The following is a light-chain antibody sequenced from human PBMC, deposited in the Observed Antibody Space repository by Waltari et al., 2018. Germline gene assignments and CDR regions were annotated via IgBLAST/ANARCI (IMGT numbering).Light chain of an antibody. J-gene: IGKJ1*01. CDR2: GTS. V-gene: IGKV3-20*01. Sequence: ELVLTQSPGTLSLSPGERATLSCRASQSVSRALAWYQQKPGQAPRLLIYGTSNRATGIPDMFSGSGSGTDFSLTISRLEPEDVAVYFCQHYVRLPATFGQGTKVEIK. CDR1: QSVSRA. CDR3: QHYVRLPAT.